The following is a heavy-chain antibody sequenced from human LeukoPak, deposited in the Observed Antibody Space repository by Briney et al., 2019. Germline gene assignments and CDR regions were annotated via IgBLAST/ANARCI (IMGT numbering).Heavy chain of an antibody. Sequence: HWASVKVSCKASGYIFTDYAIHWLRQAPGQRPEWMGWVNAGNGNTKYSQKFQGRITLIRDTSAATAYMELSSLRHDDLAVYYCARGRGTSGSNRDFYYYYYMDVWGKGTTVTVSS. V-gene: IGHV1-3*01. CDR3: ARGRGTSGSNRDFYYYYYMDV. J-gene: IGHJ6*03. D-gene: IGHD2-15*01. CDR2: VNAGNGNT. CDR1: GYIFTDYA.